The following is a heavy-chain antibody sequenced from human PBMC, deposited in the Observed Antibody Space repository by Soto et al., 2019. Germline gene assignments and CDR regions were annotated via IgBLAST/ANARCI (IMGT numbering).Heavy chain of an antibody. CDR3: AEGGGRGGSINTRGDY. J-gene: IGHJ4*02. CDR2: FSGRGGKK. V-gene: IGHV3-23*01. CDR1: GLTLSSYA. D-gene: IGHD1-26*01. Sequence: GGSLRFPSAPCGLTLSSYAMNWAFQAPGKGLEWAPGFSGRGGKKSYADSGKGRSTFSRSNFKNTLYLQCYSLRAGALALYHVAEGGGRGGSINTRGDYWRRGTLVTVSS.